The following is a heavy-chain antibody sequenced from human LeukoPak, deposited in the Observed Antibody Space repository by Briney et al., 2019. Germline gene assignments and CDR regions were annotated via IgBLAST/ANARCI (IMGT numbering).Heavy chain of an antibody. D-gene: IGHD2-2*01. CDR1: GFTFSNYA. J-gene: IGHJ6*02. Sequence: GRSLRLSCVASGFTFSNYAMHWVRQAPGKGLEWVAIISYDGSSKYYADSVKGRLTISRDNSKNTLYLQMNSLRADDTAVYFCARGVPAATSWGYYYYGMDVWGQGTTVTVSS. V-gene: IGHV3-30-3*01. CDR2: ISYDGSSK. CDR3: ARGVPAATSWGYYYYGMDV.